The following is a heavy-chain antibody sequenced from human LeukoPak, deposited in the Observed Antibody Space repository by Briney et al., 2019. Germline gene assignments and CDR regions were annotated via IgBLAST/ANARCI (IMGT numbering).Heavy chain of an antibody. J-gene: IGHJ4*02. D-gene: IGHD5-18*01. CDR3: ARVSYSIGY. CDR2: ISGSGGST. Sequence: GGSLRLSCAASGFTFSSYAMSWVRQAPGKGLEWVSTISGSGGSTYYADSVKGRFTISRGNSKNTLYLQMHSLRAADTAVYYCARVSYSIGYWGQGTLVTVSS. CDR1: GFTFSSYA. V-gene: IGHV3-23*01.